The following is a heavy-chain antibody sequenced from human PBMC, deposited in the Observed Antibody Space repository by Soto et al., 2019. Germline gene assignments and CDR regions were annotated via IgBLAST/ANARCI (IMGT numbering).Heavy chain of an antibody. CDR3: ARHEVGFCSGGSCTYYFAY. V-gene: IGHV4-59*08. D-gene: IGHD2-15*01. Sequence: PEETLSLTCTVSCGSISGYYWSWIRQLPVKALDWIGYIFDTGSASYSTSVHRRVTIAVDTPKNQFSLGLNSVTATDTAVYYCARHEVGFCSGGSCTYYFAYWGQGILVTVSS. CDR2: IFDTGSA. J-gene: IGHJ4*02. CDR1: CGSISGYY.